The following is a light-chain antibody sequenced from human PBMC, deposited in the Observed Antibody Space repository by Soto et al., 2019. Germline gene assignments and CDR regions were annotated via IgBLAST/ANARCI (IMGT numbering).Light chain of an antibody. V-gene: IGLV4-69*01. CDR1: SGHSSYA. CDR2: LDSDGSH. Sequence: QPVLTQSPSASASLGASVELTCTLSSGHSSYAIAWHQQQPEKGPRYLMKLDSDGSHTKGDAIPDRFSGSSSGAERYLTISSLQSEDEADYYCQTWGTGIHVVFGGGTQLTVL. J-gene: IGLJ2*01. CDR3: QTWGTGIHVV.